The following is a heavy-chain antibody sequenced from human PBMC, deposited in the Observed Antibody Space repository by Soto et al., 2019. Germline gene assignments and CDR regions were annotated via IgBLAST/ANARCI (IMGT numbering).Heavy chain of an antibody. J-gene: IGHJ3*01. D-gene: IGHD6-19*01. CDR2: MSDSGAST. V-gene: IGHV3-23*01. CDR1: GFTSTRYA. CDR3: ARRGGSGWGAFDV. Sequence: EVQVLESGGGLVQPGGSLRLSCAASGFTSTRYAMNWVRQAPGKGLEGVSTMSDSGASTWYADSVKGRFTISRDISRNTVNMQMNSLRVEDTAMYYCARRGGSGWGAFDVWGQGTMVTVSS.